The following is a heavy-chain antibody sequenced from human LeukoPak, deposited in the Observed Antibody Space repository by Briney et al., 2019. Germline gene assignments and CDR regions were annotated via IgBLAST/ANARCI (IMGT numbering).Heavy chain of an antibody. J-gene: IGHJ4*02. CDR3: ARRVVTVNTFDY. CDR2: IYYSGST. D-gene: IGHD4-17*01. Sequence: SETLSLTCTVSGXSISSYYWSWIRQPPGKGLEWIGYIYYSGSTNYNPSLKSRVTISVDTSKNQFSLKLSSVTAADTAVYYCARRVVTVNTFDYWGQGTLVTVSS. V-gene: IGHV4-59*08. CDR1: GXSISSYY.